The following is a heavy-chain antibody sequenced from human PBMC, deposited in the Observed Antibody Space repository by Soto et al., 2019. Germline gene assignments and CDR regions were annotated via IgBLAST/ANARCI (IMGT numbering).Heavy chain of an antibody. Sequence: PGGSLRLSCAASGFTFSSYGIHWVRQAPGKGLEWVAVISYDGSNKYYADSVKGRFTISRDNSKNTLYLQMNSLRAEDTAVYYCAKDGRGKWELLSRVSGDIDYWGQGTLVTVSS. CDR1: GFTFSSYG. CDR2: ISYDGSNK. D-gene: IGHD1-26*01. CDR3: AKDGRGKWELLSRVSGDIDY. V-gene: IGHV3-30*18. J-gene: IGHJ4*02.